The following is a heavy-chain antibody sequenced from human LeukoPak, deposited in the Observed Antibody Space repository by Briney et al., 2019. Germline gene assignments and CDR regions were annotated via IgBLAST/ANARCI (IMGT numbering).Heavy chain of an antibody. CDR1: GYTFTSYA. CDR2: INAGNGNT. V-gene: IGHV1-3*01. J-gene: IGHJ3*02. Sequence: ASVKVSCKASGYTFTSYAMHWVRQAPGQRLEWMGWINAGNGNTKYSQKFQGRVTITRDTSASTAYMELSSLRSDDTAVYYCARELGGYDAFDIWGQGTMVTVSS. CDR3: ARELGGYDAFDI. D-gene: IGHD6-25*01.